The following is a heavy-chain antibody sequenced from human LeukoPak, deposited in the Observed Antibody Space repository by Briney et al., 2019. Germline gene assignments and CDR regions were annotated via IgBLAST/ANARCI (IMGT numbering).Heavy chain of an antibody. CDR3: ARHLGFRYSGYDLGRTGWFDP. CDR2: IYYSGST. V-gene: IGHV4-39*01. D-gene: IGHD5-12*01. CDR1: GGSISSSSYY. J-gene: IGHJ5*02. Sequence: KPSETLSLTRTVSGGSISSSSYYWGWIRQPPGKGLEWIGSIYYSGSTYYNPSLKSRVTISVDTSKNQFSLKLSSVTAADTAVYYCARHLGFRYSGYDLGRTGWFDPWGQGTLVTVSS.